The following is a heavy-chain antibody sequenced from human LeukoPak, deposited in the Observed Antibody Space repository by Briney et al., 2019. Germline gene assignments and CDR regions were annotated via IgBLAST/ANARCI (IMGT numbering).Heavy chain of an antibody. CDR3: ARQTGGSSDDY. CDR1: GGSISSGGYY. V-gene: IGHV4-39*01. D-gene: IGHD1-26*01. Sequence: PSETLSLTCTVSGGSISSGGYYWSWIRQPPGKGLEWIGSIYYSGSTYYNPSLKSRVTFSVDTPNNQFSLRLSSVTAADTAVYYCARQTGGSSDDYWGQGTLVTVSS. J-gene: IGHJ4*02. CDR2: IYYSGST.